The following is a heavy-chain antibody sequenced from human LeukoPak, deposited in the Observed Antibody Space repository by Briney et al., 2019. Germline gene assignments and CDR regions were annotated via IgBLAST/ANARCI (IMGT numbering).Heavy chain of an antibody. Sequence: GGSLRLSCAASGFTFRSYWMSWFRQAPGKGLEWVANIKEDGSEKSYVDSVKGRFTISRDNAKNLLYLQMNSLRAEETAVYYCARVLVGALDYWGQGTLVTVSS. CDR2: IKEDGSEK. CDR1: GFTFRSYW. D-gene: IGHD1-26*01. CDR3: ARVLVGALDY. V-gene: IGHV3-7*03. J-gene: IGHJ4*02.